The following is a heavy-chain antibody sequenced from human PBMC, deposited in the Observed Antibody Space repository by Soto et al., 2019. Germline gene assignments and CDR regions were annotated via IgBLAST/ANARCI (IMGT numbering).Heavy chain of an antibody. CDR1: GYSFAGYW. Sequence: GEYLKISCKGSGYSFAGYWITWVRQKPGKGLEWMGRIDPSDSQTYYSPSFQGHVTISVTKSITSVFLPWRSLRASDTAMYYCARQIYDSDTGPNFQYYFDSWGQGTPVTVSS. V-gene: IGHV5-10-1*01. CDR3: ARQIYDSDTGPNFQYYFDS. J-gene: IGHJ4*02. CDR2: IDPSDSQT. D-gene: IGHD3-22*01.